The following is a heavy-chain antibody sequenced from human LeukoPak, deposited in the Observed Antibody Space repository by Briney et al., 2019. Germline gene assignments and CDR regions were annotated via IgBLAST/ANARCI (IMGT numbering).Heavy chain of an antibody. J-gene: IGHJ6*03. D-gene: IGHD3-16*01. CDR2: ISSSSSTI. CDR3: ARRFGDYYMDV. CDR1: GFTFSSYS. V-gene: IGHV3-48*04. Sequence: GGSLRLSCAASGFTFSSYSMNWVRQAPGKGLEWVSYISSSSSTIYYADSVKGRFTISRDNAKKSLYLQMNRLRAEDTALYYCARRFGDYYMDVWGKGTTVTVSS.